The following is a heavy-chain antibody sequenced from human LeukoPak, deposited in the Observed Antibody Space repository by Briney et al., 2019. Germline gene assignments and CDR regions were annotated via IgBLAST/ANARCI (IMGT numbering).Heavy chain of an antibody. Sequence: GASVTVSCKASGYTFTSYYMHWVRQAPGQGLEWMGRIIPILGIANYAQKFQGRVTITADKSTSTAYMELSSLRSEDTAVYYCARDTSRDMTTVTPFDYWGQGTLVTVSS. CDR2: IIPILGIA. D-gene: IGHD4-17*01. CDR1: GYTFTSYY. V-gene: IGHV1-69*04. J-gene: IGHJ4*02. CDR3: ARDTSRDMTTVTPFDY.